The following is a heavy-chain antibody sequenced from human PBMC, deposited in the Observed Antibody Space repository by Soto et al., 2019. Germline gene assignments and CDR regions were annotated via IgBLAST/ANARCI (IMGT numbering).Heavy chain of an antibody. CDR2: IYHSGST. CDR1: GYSISSGYY. J-gene: IGHJ6*02. CDR3: ARLAPIAAADGMDV. D-gene: IGHD6-13*01. V-gene: IGHV4-38-2*01. Sequence: SETLSLTCAVSGYSISSGYYWGWIRQSPGKGLEWIGSIYHSGSTYYNPSLKSRVIISVGTSKNQFSMKLSSVTAADTAAYYCARLAPIAAADGMDVWGQGTTVTVSS.